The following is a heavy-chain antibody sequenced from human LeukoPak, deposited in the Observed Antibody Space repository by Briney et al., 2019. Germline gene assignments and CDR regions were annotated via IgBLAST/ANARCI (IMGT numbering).Heavy chain of an antibody. V-gene: IGHV3-48*03. Sequence: PGGSLRLSCAASGFTFSSYEMNWVRQAPGKGLQWVSDISSSGTTIYYADSVKGRFTISRDNAKNSLYLQMNSLRAEDTAVYYCARKYCSTTSCLFDNWGQRTLVTVSS. J-gene: IGHJ4*02. D-gene: IGHD2-2*01. CDR1: GFTFSSYE. CDR2: ISSSGTTI. CDR3: ARKYCSTTSCLFDN.